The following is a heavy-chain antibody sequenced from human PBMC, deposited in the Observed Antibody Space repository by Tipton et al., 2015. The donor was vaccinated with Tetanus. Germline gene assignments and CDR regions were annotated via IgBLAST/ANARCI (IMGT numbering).Heavy chain of an antibody. J-gene: IGHJ5*02. CDR1: GGSISSYY. D-gene: IGHD4-17*01. CDR3: ARGGRHGYGVQGWFDP. CDR2: IYYSGST. Sequence: TLSLTCTVSGGSISSYYWSWIRQPPGKGLEWIGYIYYSGSTNYNPSLKSRVTISVDTSKNQFSLKLSSVTAADTAVDYCARGGRHGYGVQGWFDPWGQGTLVTVSS. V-gene: IGHV4-59*07.